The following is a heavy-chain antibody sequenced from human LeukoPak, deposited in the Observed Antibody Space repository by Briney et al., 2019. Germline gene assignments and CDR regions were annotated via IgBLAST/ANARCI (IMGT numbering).Heavy chain of an antibody. D-gene: IGHD6-19*01. CDR3: AKGDNHGWYEKYFQH. CDR1: GFTFRTYG. CDR2: ISYDGTTK. V-gene: IGHV3-30*18. Sequence: PGGSLRLSCGVSGFTFRTYGMHWVRQAPGKGLEWVSIISYDGTTKDYTDSVKGRFTISRDNSKNTLYLQMTSLRTEDTAVYYCAKGDNHGWYEKYFQHWGQGTLVTVSS. J-gene: IGHJ1*01.